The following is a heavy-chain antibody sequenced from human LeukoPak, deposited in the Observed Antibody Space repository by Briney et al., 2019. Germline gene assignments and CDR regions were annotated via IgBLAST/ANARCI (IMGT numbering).Heavy chain of an antibody. J-gene: IGHJ4*02. CDR3: ARNDDLDN. V-gene: IGHV3-48*04. CDR2: ITGSGSPI. Sequence: GGSLRLSCAASGFTFTNAWMNWVRQAPGKGLEWVAFITGSGSPIYYADSVKGRLSISRDNAKNSLYLQMNSLRAEDTAVYYCARNDDLDNWGQGTLVTVSS. D-gene: IGHD1-1*01. CDR1: GFTFTNAW.